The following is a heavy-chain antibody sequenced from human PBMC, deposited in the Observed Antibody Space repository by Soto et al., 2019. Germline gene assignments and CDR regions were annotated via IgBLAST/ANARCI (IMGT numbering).Heavy chain of an antibody. D-gene: IGHD6-19*01. Sequence: WASVKVSCKASGYMFTKSAMHWVRQAPGQRLEWMGWISGDSGNTKYSPKLQDRVTITRDTSASTAYMELSSLRSEDTALYYCARDGVAAGNINFDYWGQGTLVTV. J-gene: IGHJ4*01. CDR1: GYMFTKSA. V-gene: IGHV1-3*01. CDR2: ISGDSGNT. CDR3: ARDGVAAGNINFDY.